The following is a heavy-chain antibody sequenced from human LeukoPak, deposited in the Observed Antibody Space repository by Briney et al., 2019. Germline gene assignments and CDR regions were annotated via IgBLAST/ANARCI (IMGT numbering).Heavy chain of an antibody. V-gene: IGHV4-39*02. J-gene: IGHJ4*02. CDR2: IYYSGIT. D-gene: IGHD3-16*01. CDR3: ARLPRGLIRSY. Sequence: SETLSLTCTVSGGSISTSSYYWGWIRQPPGKGLEWIGTIYYSGITYYNPSLKSRVTISVDTSKNHFSLTMASVTAADTAVYYCARLPRGLIRSYWGQGTLVTVSS. CDR1: GGSISTSSYY.